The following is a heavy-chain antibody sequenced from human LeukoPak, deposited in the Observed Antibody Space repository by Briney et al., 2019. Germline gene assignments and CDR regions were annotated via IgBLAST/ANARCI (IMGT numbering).Heavy chain of an antibody. CDR1: GDSVSSNSAA. J-gene: IGHJ4*02. CDR2: TYYRSKWYK. Sequence: SQTLSLTCAISGDSVSSNSAAWNWIRRSPSRGLEWLGRTYYRSKWYKDYAVSVNSRITINADTSKNQFSLRLNSVTPEDTAVYYCAAEGSLGTLRYWSQGTLVTVSS. V-gene: IGHV6-1*01. D-gene: IGHD1-26*01. CDR3: AAEGSLGTLRY.